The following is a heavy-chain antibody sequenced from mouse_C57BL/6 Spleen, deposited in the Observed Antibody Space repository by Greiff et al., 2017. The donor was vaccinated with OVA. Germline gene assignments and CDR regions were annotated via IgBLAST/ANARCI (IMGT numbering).Heavy chain of an antibody. CDR3: ARSAPITTVVGDYFDY. Sequence: VQLQQSGAELVRPGTSVKVSCKASGYAFTNYLIEWVKQRPGQGLEWIGVINPGSGGTNYNEKFKGKATLTADKSSSTAYMQLSSLTSEDSAVYFCARSAPITTVVGDYFDYWGQGTTLTVSS. J-gene: IGHJ2*01. CDR2: INPGSGGT. CDR1: GYAFTNYL. D-gene: IGHD1-1*01. V-gene: IGHV1-54*01.